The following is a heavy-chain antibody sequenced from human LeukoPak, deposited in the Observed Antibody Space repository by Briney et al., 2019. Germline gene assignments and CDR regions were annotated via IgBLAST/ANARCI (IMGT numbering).Heavy chain of an antibody. D-gene: IGHD2-21*01. J-gene: IGHJ4*02. CDR1: GFTFRSHA. CDR3: AKDFRIGYSAHFDY. CDR2: IYENGGTT. V-gene: IGHV3-23*01. Sequence: GGSLRLSCVGSGFTFRSHAMSWVRQAPEKGLEFVSGIYENGGTTYYVDSVKGRFSISRDNSKNTLYLQMDSLRGEDTAVYYCAKDFRIGYSAHFDYWGQGALVTVSS.